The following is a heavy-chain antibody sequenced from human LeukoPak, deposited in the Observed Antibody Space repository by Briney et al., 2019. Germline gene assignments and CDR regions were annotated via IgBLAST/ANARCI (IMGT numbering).Heavy chain of an antibody. D-gene: IGHD1-26*01. V-gene: IGHV3-33*01. CDR3: ARDDGGSYYGTFRY. J-gene: IGHJ4*02. CDR2: IWYDGSNK. CDR1: GFTFSSYA. Sequence: GGSLILSCAASGFTFSSYAMHWVRQAPGKGLEWVAVIWYDGSNKYYADSVKGRFTISRDNSKNTLFLQMNSLRAEDTAVYYCARDDGGSYYGTFRYWGQGTLVTVSS.